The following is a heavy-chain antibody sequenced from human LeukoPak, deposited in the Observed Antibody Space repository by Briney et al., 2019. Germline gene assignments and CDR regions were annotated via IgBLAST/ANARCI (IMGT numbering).Heavy chain of an antibody. CDR3: ARDWDIVVVPIAFDI. D-gene: IGHD2-2*01. CDR1: GFTFSSYW. Sequence: GGSLRLSCAASGFTFSSYWRSWVRQAPGKGLEWVANIKQDGSEKYYVDSVKGGFTISRDNAKNSLYLQMNSLRAEDTAVYYCARDWDIVVVPIAFDIWGQGTMVTVSS. J-gene: IGHJ3*02. CDR2: IKQDGSEK. V-gene: IGHV3-7*01.